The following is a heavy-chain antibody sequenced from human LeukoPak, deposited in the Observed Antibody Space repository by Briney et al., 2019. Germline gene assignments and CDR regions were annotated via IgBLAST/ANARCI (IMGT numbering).Heavy chain of an antibody. CDR3: ARATPELWFGELLPSYLFDY. CDR1: GGTFSSYA. D-gene: IGHD3-10*01. V-gene: IGHV1-69*05. J-gene: IGHJ4*02. Sequence: ASVKVPCKASGGTFSSYAISWVRQAPGQGLEWMGGIIPIFGTANYAQKFQGRVTITTDESTSTAYMELSSLRSEDTAVYYCARATPELWFGELLPSYLFDYWGQGTLVTVSS. CDR2: IIPIFGTA.